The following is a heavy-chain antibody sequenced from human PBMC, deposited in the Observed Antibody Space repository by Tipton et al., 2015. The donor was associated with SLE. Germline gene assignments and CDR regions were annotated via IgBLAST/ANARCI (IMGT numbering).Heavy chain of an antibody. CDR1: GGSISSYH. V-gene: IGHV4-59*01. CDR3: ARDLGSSGSFDY. D-gene: IGHD6-13*01. CDR2: IYYSGST. J-gene: IGHJ4*02. Sequence: TLSLTCTVSGGSISSYHWSWIRKPPGKGLEWIGYIYYSGSTNCNPSLKSRVTISVDTSKNQFSLKLSSVTAADTAVYYCARDLGSSGSFDYWGQGTLVTVSS.